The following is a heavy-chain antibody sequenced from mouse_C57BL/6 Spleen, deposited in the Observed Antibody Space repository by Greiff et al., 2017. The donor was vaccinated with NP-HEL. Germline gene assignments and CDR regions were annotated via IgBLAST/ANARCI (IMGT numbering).Heavy chain of an antibody. Sequence: QVQLQQPGAELVKPGASVKMSCKASGYTFTSYWITWVKQRPGQGLEWIGDIYPGSGSTNYNEKFKSKATLTVDTSSSTAYMQLSSLTSEDSAVYYCARYYGSGYDGVCFDYWGQGTTLTVSS. CDR3: ARYYGSGYDGVCFDY. CDR2: IYPGSGST. D-gene: IGHD1-1*01. CDR1: GYTFTSYW. V-gene: IGHV1-55*01. J-gene: IGHJ2*01.